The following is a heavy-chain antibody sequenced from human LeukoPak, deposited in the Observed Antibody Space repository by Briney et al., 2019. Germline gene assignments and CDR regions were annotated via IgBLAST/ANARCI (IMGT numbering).Heavy chain of an antibody. CDR3: ARGGWDLLFQAFDY. CDR2: INNDGGGT. J-gene: IGHJ4*02. D-gene: IGHD4-23*01. CDR1: GFTFRSYW. V-gene: IGHV3-74*01. Sequence: PGGSLRLSCAASGFTFRSYWMYWVRQAPGKGLVWVSRINNDGGGTTYTDSVKGRFTISRDNAKNSLYLQMSSLRVEDTAVYFCARGGWDLLFQAFDYWGQGTLVTVSS.